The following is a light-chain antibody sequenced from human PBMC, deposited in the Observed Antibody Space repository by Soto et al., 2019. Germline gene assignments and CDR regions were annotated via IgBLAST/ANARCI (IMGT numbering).Light chain of an antibody. Sequence: DIQMTQSASSLSASVGDRVTITCRAIQGISNYLNWYQHKPGKAPKLLISAASSLESGVPSRFTGSGSGTEFTLTINTLRPEDFATYYCQQGYNTPRALTFGGGTKVDIK. J-gene: IGKJ4*01. CDR1: QGISNY. CDR2: AAS. CDR3: QQGYNTPRALT. V-gene: IGKV1-39*01.